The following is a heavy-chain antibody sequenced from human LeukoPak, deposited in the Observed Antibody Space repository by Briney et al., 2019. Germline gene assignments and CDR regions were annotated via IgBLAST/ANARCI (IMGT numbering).Heavy chain of an antibody. D-gene: IGHD3-10*01. Sequence: SETLSLTCSVSGYSISSGYQWGWIRQSPGKGLEWLGSINYSGSTYDNRSLKSRVTLSIDTSKNEFSLNVRAVTAADTAVYYCARTRYYYNSRSYGAPYYFDYWGQGTLVTVSS. CDR2: INYSGST. CDR3: ARTRYYYNSRSYGAPYYFDY. J-gene: IGHJ4*02. CDR1: GYSISSGYQ. V-gene: IGHV4-38-2*02.